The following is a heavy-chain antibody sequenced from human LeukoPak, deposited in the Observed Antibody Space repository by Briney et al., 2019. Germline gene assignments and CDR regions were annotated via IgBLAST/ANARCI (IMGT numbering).Heavy chain of an antibody. CDR3: GRDLGWELHRVPYYYGMDV. J-gene: IGHJ6*02. CDR2: IIPIFGTA. Sequence: GSSVKVSCKASGGTFSSYAISWVRQAPGQGLEWMGGIIPIFGTANYAQKFQGRVTITADESTSTAYMELSSLRSEDTAVYYCGRDLGWELHRVPYYYGMDVWGQGTTVTVSS. D-gene: IGHD1-26*01. CDR1: GGTFSSYA. V-gene: IGHV1-69*01.